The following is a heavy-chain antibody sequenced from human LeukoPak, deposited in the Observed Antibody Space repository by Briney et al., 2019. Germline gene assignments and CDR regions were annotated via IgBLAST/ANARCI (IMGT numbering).Heavy chain of an antibody. D-gene: IGHD4-17*01. CDR1: GYSISSGYY. CDR3: AREGVGYGDNGFDP. J-gene: IGHJ5*02. Sequence: SETLSLTCTVSGYSISSGYYWGWIRQPPGKGLEWIGSIYHSGSTYYNPSLKSRVTISVDTSTNQFSLKLSSVTAADTAVYYCAREGVGYGDNGFDPYGQGTLVTVSS. V-gene: IGHV4-38-2*02. CDR2: IYHSGST.